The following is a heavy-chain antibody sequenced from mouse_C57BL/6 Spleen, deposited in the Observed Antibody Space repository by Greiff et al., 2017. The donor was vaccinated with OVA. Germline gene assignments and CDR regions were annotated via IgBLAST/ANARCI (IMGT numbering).Heavy chain of an antibody. CDR1: GYSITSGYY. CDR3: RGWLLNYYAMDY. J-gene: IGHJ4*01. V-gene: IGHV3-6*01. Sequence: EVQLQESGPGLVKPSQSLSLTCSVTGYSITSGYYWNWIRQFPGNKLEWMGYISYDGSNNYNPSLKNRISITRDTSKNQFFLKLNSVTTEDTATYYCRGWLLNYYAMDYWGQGTSVTVSS. D-gene: IGHD2-3*01. CDR2: ISYDGSN.